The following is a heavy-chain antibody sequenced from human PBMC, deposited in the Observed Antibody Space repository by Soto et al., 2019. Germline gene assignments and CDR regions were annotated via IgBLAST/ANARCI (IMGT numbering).Heavy chain of an antibody. J-gene: IGHJ6*02. CDR3: ARDIIAAQSDYYYYYGMDV. D-gene: IGHD6-6*01. Sequence: SLRLSCAASGFTFSSYGMHWVRQAPGKGLEWVAVIWYDGSNKYYADSVKGRFTISRDNSKNTLYLQMNSLRAEDTAVYYCARDIIAAQSDYYYYYGMDVWGQGTTVTVSS. CDR1: GFTFSSYG. CDR2: IWYDGSNK. V-gene: IGHV3-33*01.